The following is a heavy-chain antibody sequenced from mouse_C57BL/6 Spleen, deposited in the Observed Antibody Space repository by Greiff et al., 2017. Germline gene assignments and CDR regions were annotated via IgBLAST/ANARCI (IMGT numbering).Heavy chain of an antibody. Sequence: QVQLQQSGAELVRPGTSVKMSCKASGYTFTNYWIGWAKQRPGHGLEWIGDIYPGGGYTNYNEKFKGEATLTADKSSSTAYMQFSSLTSEDSAIYYCAREIYGNFYAMDYWGQGTSVTVSS. V-gene: IGHV1-63*01. CDR2: IYPGGGYT. CDR3: AREIYGNFYAMDY. D-gene: IGHD2-1*01. CDR1: GYTFTNYW. J-gene: IGHJ4*01.